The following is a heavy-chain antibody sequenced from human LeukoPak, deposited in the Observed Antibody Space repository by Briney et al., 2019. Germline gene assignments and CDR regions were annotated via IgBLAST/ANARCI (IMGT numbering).Heavy chain of an antibody. CDR1: GYTFTSYY. CDR3: ARVPINDWGSGDYFDY. D-gene: IGHD7-27*01. Sequence: ASVQVSCKASGYTFTSYYMHWVRQAPGQGLEWMGIINPSGGSTSYAQRFQGRVTMTRDTSTSTVYMELSSLRSEDTAVYYCARVPINDWGSGDYFDYWGQGTLVTVSS. J-gene: IGHJ4*02. CDR2: INPSGGST. V-gene: IGHV1-46*03.